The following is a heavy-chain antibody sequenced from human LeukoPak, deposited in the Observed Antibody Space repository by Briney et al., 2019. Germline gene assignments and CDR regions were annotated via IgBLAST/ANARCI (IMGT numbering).Heavy chain of an antibody. Sequence: SETLSLTCTVSGGSISSYYWSWIRQPPGKGLEWIGYIYYSGSTNYNPSLKSRVTISVDTSKNQFSLKLSSVTAADTAVYYCARERNPNMITFGGVIAAIDYWGQGTLVTVSS. CDR1: GGSISSYY. CDR3: ARERNPNMITFGGVIAAIDY. CDR2: IYYSGST. D-gene: IGHD3-16*02. V-gene: IGHV4-59*12. J-gene: IGHJ4*02.